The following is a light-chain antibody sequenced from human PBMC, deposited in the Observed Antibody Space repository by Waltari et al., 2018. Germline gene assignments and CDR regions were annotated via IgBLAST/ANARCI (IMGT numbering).Light chain of an antibody. CDR3: QQRSNWPPSLT. J-gene: IGKJ4*01. CDR1: QSVSSY. Sequence: LSLSPGERATLSCRASQSVSSYLAWYQQKPGQAPRLLIYDASNRATGIPARFSGSGSGTDFTLTISSLEPEDFAVYYCQQRSNWPPSLTFGGGTKVEIK. V-gene: IGKV3-11*01. CDR2: DAS.